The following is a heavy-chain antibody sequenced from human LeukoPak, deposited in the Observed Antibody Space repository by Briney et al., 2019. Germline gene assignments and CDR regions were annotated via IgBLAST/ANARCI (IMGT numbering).Heavy chain of an antibody. CDR1: GGSISSYY. D-gene: IGHD5/OR15-5a*01. V-gene: IGHV4-59*08. CDR2: IYYSGST. Sequence: SETLSLTCTVSGGSISSYYWSRIRQPPGKGLEWIGYIYYSGSTNYNPSLKSRVTISVDTSKNQFSLKLSSVTAADTAVYYCARQALRGHYGMDVGGQGTTGTVS. J-gene: IGHJ6*02. CDR3: ARQALRGHYGMDV.